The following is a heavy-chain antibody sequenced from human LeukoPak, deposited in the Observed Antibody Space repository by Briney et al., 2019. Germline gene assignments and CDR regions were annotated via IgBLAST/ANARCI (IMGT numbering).Heavy chain of an antibody. D-gene: IGHD1-1*01. Sequence: GGSLRLSCAASGFTFSSYWMNWVRQAPGKGLECVANIKYDGSEKYYVDSVKGRFTISRDNAMNSLYLQMNSLRVEDTAVYYCARGTTVDYWGRGTLVTVSS. J-gene: IGHJ4*02. CDR1: GFTFSSYW. CDR2: IKYDGSEK. V-gene: IGHV3-7*01. CDR3: ARGTTVDY.